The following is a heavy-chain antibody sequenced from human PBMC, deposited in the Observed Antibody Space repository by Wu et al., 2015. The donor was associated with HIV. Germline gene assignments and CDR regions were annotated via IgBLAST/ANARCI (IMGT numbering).Heavy chain of an antibody. CDR3: ATERGEVDDYGDYILGRIYYLDT. D-gene: IGHD4-17*01. J-gene: IGHJ4*02. CDR2: HPSLGLS. V-gene: IGHV1-69*10. Sequence: QVQRGAVVGGGEEAWFLSEGLLQGLWRLFNSYAITWVRQAPGTARVGGTHHPSLGLSESVQKLQDRVTITADDFKSTIYMELSSLTSEDTAFYYCATERGEVDDYGDYILGRIYYLDTWGQGTLVTVS. CDR1: RLFNSYA.